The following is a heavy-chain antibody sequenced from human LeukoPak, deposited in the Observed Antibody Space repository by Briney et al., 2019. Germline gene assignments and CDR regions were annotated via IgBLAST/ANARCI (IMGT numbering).Heavy chain of an antibody. CDR2: ISYDGSNK. D-gene: IGHD4-17*01. Sequence: GGSLRLSCAASGFTFSSYGMHWVRQAPGKGLEWVAVISYDGSNKYYADSVKGRFTISRDNSKNTLYLQMNSLRAEDTAVYYCARSQLRSAFDIWGQGTMVTVSS. V-gene: IGHV3-30*03. J-gene: IGHJ3*02. CDR1: GFTFSSYG. CDR3: ARSQLRSAFDI.